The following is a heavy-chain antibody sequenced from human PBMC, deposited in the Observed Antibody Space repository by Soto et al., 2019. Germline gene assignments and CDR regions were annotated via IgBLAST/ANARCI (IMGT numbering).Heavy chain of an antibody. J-gene: IGHJ6*01. D-gene: IGHD2-15*01. V-gene: IGHV1-69*13. CDR3: ARDVLGYCSGGSCYSNGMDV. CDR2: IIPIFGTA. Sequence: SVKVSCKASGGTFSSYAISWVRQAPGQGLEWMGGIIPIFGTANYAQKFQGRVTITADESTSTAYMELSSLRSEDTTVYYCARDVLGYCSGGSCYSNGMDVWGRGTTVTVSS. CDR1: GGTFSSYA.